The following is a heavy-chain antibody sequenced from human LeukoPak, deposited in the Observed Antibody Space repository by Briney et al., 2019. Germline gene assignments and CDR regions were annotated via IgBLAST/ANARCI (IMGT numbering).Heavy chain of an antibody. CDR3: ARALLWFGDTA. Sequence: SETLSLTCAVYGGSFSGYYWSWIRQPPGKGLEWIGEINHSGSTNYNPSLKSRVTISVDTSKNQFSLKLSSVTAADTAVYYCARALLWFGDTAWGQGTLVTVSS. D-gene: IGHD3-10*01. V-gene: IGHV4-34*01. CDR2: INHSGST. J-gene: IGHJ5*02. CDR1: GGSFSGYY.